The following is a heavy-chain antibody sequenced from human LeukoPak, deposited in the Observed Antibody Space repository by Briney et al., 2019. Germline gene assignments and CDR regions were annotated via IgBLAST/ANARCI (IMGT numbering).Heavy chain of an antibody. CDR2: IYYSGST. J-gene: IGHJ4*02. CDR3: ARAPVVTEYYFDY. Sequence: SETLSLTCTVSGGSISSYYWSWIRPPPGKGLEWIGYIYYSGSTNYNTSLKSRVTISVDTSKNQYSLMLSSVTAADTAVYYCARAPVVTEYYFDYWGQGTLVTVSS. V-gene: IGHV4-59*01. CDR1: GGSISSYY. D-gene: IGHD4-23*01.